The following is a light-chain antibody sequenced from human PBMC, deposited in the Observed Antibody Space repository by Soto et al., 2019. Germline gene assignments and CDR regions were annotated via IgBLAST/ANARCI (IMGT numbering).Light chain of an antibody. J-gene: IGKJ2*01. CDR2: AAS. V-gene: IGKV1-17*03. Sequence: DIQMTQSPSAMSASVGDRVTITCRASQDISNFLAWFQQRPGKVPERLIYAASSLQSGVPSRFSGSGSGTEFTLTISSLQPEDFATYYCLQHYFYPYTFGQGTKLEIK. CDR3: LQHYFYPYT. CDR1: QDISNF.